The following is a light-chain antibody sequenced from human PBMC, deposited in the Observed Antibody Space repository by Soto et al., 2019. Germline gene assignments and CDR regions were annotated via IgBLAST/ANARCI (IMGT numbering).Light chain of an antibody. J-gene: IGKJ5*01. CDR1: QSVTSTY. Sequence: EIVLTQSPGTLSLSPGERATLSCRASQSVTSTYLGWYQQKPGQAPSLLIYGASSRATGIPDRFSGSGSGTDFNLTISRLEPEDFAVYYCQQYVSPPITFGQGTRLEIK. CDR2: GAS. CDR3: QQYVSPPIT. V-gene: IGKV3-20*01.